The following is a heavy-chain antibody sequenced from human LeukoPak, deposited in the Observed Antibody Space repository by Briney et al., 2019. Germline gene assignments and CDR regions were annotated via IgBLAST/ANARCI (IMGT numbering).Heavy chain of an antibody. J-gene: IGHJ6*03. CDR3: ARTTEGYCSSASCFGFSYSYYMDV. CDR2: IYYSGSN. D-gene: IGHD2-2*01. CDR1: GCSISSYY. V-gene: IGHV4-59*01. Sequence: SETLSLTCTVSGCSISSYYWSWIRQPPGKGLEWIGYIYYSGSNNYNPSLKSRVTISVDTSKNQFSLKLSSVIAADTAVYYCARTTEGYCSSASCFGFSYSYYMDVWGKGTTVTISS.